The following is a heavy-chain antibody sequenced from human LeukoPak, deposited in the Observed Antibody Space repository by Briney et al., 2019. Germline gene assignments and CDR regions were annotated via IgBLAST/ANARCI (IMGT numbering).Heavy chain of an antibody. J-gene: IGHJ3*02. CDR3: ARDLGYYDSSGYNDAFDI. CDR1: GGSISSSSYY. V-gene: IGHV4-39*07. CDR2: IYYSGST. D-gene: IGHD3-22*01. Sequence: PSEALSLTCTVSGGSISSSSYYWGWIRQPPGKGLEWIGSIYYSGSTYYNPSLKSRVTISVDTSKNQFSLKLSSVTAADTAVYYCARDLGYYDSSGYNDAFDIWGQGTMVTVSS.